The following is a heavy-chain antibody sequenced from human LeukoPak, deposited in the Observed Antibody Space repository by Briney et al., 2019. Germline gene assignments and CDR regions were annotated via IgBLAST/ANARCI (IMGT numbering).Heavy chain of an antibody. CDR3: ARADKYGSGSYYLY. D-gene: IGHD3-10*01. Sequence: SETLSLTCTVSGGSIGNYYWNWIRQPPGKGLEWIGYIYYSGSTNYNPSLKSRVTISVDTSKNQFSLKLSSVTAADTAVYYCARADKYGSGSYYLYWGQGTLVTVSS. J-gene: IGHJ4*02. CDR1: GGSIGNYY. V-gene: IGHV4-59*01. CDR2: IYYSGST.